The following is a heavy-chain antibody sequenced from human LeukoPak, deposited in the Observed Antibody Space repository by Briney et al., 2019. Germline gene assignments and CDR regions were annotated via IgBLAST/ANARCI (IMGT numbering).Heavy chain of an antibody. CDR2: IYTSGRT. V-gene: IGHV4-4*07. Sequence: SETLSLTCTVSGGSISSYYWSWIRQPAGKGLEWIGRIYTSGRTNYNPSLKSRVTMSLDTSKNQISLKLSSVTAADTAVYYCATERFLEWLSLDYNWFDPWGQGTLVTVSS. CDR1: GGSISSYY. CDR3: ATERFLEWLSLDYNWFDP. J-gene: IGHJ5*02. D-gene: IGHD3-3*01.